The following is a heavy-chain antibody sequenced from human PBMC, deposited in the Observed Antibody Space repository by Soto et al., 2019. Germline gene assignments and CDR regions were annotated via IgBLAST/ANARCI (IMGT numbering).Heavy chain of an antibody. V-gene: IGHV3-23*01. D-gene: IGHD2-2*02. CDR3: AKDYCSSTSCYTVYNWFDP. Sequence: SLRLSCAASGFTFSSYAMHWVRQAPGKGLEWVSAISGSGGSTYYADSVKGRFTISRDNSKNTLYLQMNSLGAEDTAVYYCAKDYCSSTSCYTVYNWFDPWGQGTLVTVSS. CDR2: ISGSGGST. J-gene: IGHJ5*02. CDR1: GFTFSSYA.